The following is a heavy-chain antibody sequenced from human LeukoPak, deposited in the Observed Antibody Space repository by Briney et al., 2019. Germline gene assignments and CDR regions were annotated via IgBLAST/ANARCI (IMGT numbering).Heavy chain of an antibody. V-gene: IGHV1-18*01. CDR3: ARGDIVVVPAATYYYYYGMDV. CDR2: ISAYNGNT. D-gene: IGHD2-2*01. J-gene: IGHJ6*02. CDR1: GYTFTSYG. Sequence: ASVKVSCKASGYTFTSYGISWVRQAPGQGLEWMGWISAYNGNTNYAQKLQGRVTVTTDTSTSTAYMELRSLRSDDTAVYYCARGDIVVVPAATYYYYYGMDVWGQGTTVTVSS.